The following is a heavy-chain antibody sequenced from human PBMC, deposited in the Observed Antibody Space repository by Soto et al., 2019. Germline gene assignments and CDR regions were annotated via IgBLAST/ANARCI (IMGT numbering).Heavy chain of an antibody. V-gene: IGHV3-23*01. J-gene: IGHJ4*02. CDR1: GFSFSSYA. D-gene: IGHD6-13*01. CDR2: ISGSDGST. CDR3: ARDRERDAWYEDY. Sequence: GGSLRLSCVASGFSFSSYAMSWVRQAPGKGLEWVSVISGSDGSTYYADSVKGGFTISRDNSKNTLYLQMNSLRAEDTAVYYCARDRERDAWYEDYWGQGTLVTVSS.